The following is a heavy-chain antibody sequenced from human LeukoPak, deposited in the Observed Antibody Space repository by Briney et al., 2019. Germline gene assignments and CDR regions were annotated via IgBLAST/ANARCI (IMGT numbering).Heavy chain of an antibody. D-gene: IGHD3-22*01. J-gene: IGHJ4*02. Sequence: ASVKVSCKASGGTFSSYAISWVRQAPGQGLEWMGRIIPIFGTANYAQKFQGRVTITTDESTSTAYMELSSLRSEDTAVYYCARIYYDSSGYYQWYFDYWGQGTLVTVSS. CDR2: IIPIFGTA. CDR3: ARIYYDSSGYYQWYFDY. V-gene: IGHV1-69*05. CDR1: GGTFSSYA.